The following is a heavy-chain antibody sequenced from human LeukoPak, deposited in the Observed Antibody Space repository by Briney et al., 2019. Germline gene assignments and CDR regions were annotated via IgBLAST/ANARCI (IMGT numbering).Heavy chain of an antibody. V-gene: IGHV1-46*01. Sequence: ASVKVSCKASGYTFTSYYMHWVRQAPGQGLEWMGIINPSGGTTNYAQKFQGRVTMTRDTSTSTVYMELSSLRSEDTAVYYCARFAVHRRIAVTGQFGLDYWGRGTLVTVSS. CDR3: ARFAVHRRIAVTGQFGLDY. CDR1: GYTFTSYY. CDR2: INPSGGTT. J-gene: IGHJ4*02. D-gene: IGHD6-19*01.